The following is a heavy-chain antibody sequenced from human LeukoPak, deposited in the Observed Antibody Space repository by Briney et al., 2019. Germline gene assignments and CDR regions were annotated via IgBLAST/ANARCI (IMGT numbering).Heavy chain of an antibody. V-gene: IGHV3-66*01. Sequence: GGSLRLSCAASGFSVSVNYMSWVRQAPGKGLEWVSVLFASGKSNYADSVKGRFTISRDNAKNSLYLQMNSLRAEDTAVYYCARSVTVPRGEWFDPWGQGTLVTVSS. J-gene: IGHJ5*02. CDR3: ARSVTVPRGEWFDP. D-gene: IGHD4-23*01. CDR2: LFASGKS. CDR1: GFSVSVNY.